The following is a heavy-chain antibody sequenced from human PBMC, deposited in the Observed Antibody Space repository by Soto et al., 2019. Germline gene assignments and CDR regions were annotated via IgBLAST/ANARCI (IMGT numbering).Heavy chain of an antibody. J-gene: IGHJ6*02. CDR1: GYTFTSYY. CDR2: INPSGGST. Sequence: ASVKVSCKASGYTFTSYYMHWVRQAPGQGLEWMGIINPSGGSTSYAQKFQGRVTMTRDTSTSTVYMELSSLRSEDTAVYYCARDTGCSSTSCYANYYYYGMDVWGQGTTVTV. D-gene: IGHD2-2*01. CDR3: ARDTGCSSTSCYANYYYYGMDV. V-gene: IGHV1-46*01.